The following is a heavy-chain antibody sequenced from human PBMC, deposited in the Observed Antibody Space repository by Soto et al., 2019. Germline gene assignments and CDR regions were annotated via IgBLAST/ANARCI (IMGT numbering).Heavy chain of an antibody. Sequence: SETLSLTCTVSGGSISSYYWSWIRQPPGKGLEWIGYIYDSGSTNYNPSLKGRVTISVDTSKNQFSLKLTSVTAADTAVYYCAAPHRYWGQGTLVTVSS. CDR1: GGSISSYY. CDR2: IYDSGST. D-gene: IGHD6-6*01. J-gene: IGHJ4*02. CDR3: AAPHRY. V-gene: IGHV4-59*01.